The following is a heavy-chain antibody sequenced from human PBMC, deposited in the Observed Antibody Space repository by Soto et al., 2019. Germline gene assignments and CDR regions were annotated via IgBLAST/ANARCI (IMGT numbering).Heavy chain of an antibody. Sequence: EEQLVESGGGLVRPGGSLRLSCAVSGFSVSTSFMNWVRQAPGKEPQWVAVLYPGPGTYYADSVKGRFIISRVDSTNTLFLQLTNMRAEDTAVYYCARQCGGDCSKAFPLWGQGTMVTVSS. D-gene: IGHD2-21*01. CDR1: GFSVSTSF. J-gene: IGHJ3*01. CDR3: ARQCGGDCSKAFPL. CDR2: LYPGPGT. V-gene: IGHV3-66*04.